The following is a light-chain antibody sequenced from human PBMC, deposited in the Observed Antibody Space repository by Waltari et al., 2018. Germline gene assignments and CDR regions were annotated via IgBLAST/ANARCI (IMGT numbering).Light chain of an antibody. J-gene: IGKJ2*01. Sequence: DIQMTHSPSSLSASVGDRVTITCRASQSINSYLNWYQQKPGKAPKLLIYAASSLQSGVPSRFSGSGSWTDFTLTISSLQPEDFATYYCQYSYTTPYTFGQGTKLEIK. CDR3: QYSYTTPYT. CDR1: QSINSY. CDR2: AAS. V-gene: IGKV1-39*01.